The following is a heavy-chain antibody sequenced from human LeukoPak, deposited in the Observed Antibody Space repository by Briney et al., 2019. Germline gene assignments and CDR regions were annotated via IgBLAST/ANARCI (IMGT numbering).Heavy chain of an antibody. J-gene: IGHJ6*02. V-gene: IGHV3-48*02. D-gene: IGHD6-13*01. Sequence: GGSLRLSCAASGFTFNTYSMNWVRQAPGKGLEWVSHSSSSSSTIYYADSVKGRFTISRDNAKTSLYLQMHSLRDEDTAVYYCARVEQQPRAVCGMDIWGPGTTVTVSS. CDR1: GFTFNTYS. CDR3: ARVEQQPRAVCGMDI. CDR2: SSSSSSTI.